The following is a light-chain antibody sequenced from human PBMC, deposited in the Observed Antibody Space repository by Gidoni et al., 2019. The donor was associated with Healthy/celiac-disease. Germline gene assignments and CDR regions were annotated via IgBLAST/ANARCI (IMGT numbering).Light chain of an antibody. CDR2: DAS. J-gene: IGKJ3*01. CDR3: QQYDNLQFT. CDR1: QDISNY. Sequence: DIQLTQSPSSLSASVGDRVTITCQSSQDISNYLNWYQQKPGKAPKLLIYDASNLETGVPSMFSGSGSGTDFTFTISSLQPEDIATYYCQQYDNLQFTFGPXTKVDIK. V-gene: IGKV1-33*01.